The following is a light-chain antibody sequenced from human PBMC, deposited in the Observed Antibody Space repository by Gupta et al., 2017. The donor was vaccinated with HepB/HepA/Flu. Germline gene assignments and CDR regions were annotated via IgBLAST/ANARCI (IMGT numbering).Light chain of an antibody. CDR2: DAS. V-gene: IGKV3-11*01. CDR3: QQRSNWPPKLS. Sequence: DIVLTQSPAPLSLSPGERATLSCRGSLSVSSYLAWYQQKPGQAPRLLIYDASNRATGIPARISGSGSGTDFTLTISSLEPEDFAVYYCQQRSNWPPKLSFGGGTKVEIK. CDR1: LSVSSY. J-gene: IGKJ4*01.